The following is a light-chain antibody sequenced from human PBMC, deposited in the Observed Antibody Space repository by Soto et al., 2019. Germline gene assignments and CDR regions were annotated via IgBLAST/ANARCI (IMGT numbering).Light chain of an antibody. J-gene: IGLJ2*01. Sequence: QSALTQPASVSGSPGQSITISCAGTMRDVGAYNLVSWYQQHPGRAPQRIIYEVRNRPSGISFRFSGSKSGNTASLTISGLQAEDEADYYCSSYTSNSSLIFGGGTKLTVL. CDR2: EVR. CDR1: MRDVGAYNL. CDR3: SSYTSNSSLI. V-gene: IGLV2-14*01.